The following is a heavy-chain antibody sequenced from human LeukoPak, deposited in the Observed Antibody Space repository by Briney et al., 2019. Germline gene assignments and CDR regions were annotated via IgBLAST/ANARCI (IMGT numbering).Heavy chain of an antibody. Sequence: PGGSLRLSCAASRFIFSSYGMSWDRQAPGKGLEWVSALSGSGGSTYYADSVKGRFTISRDNSKNTLYLQMNSLRADDTAVYYCAKDNSYGNFDYWGQGTLVTVSS. CDR1: RFIFSSYG. V-gene: IGHV3-23*01. D-gene: IGHD5-18*01. CDR3: AKDNSYGNFDY. CDR2: LSGSGGST. J-gene: IGHJ4*02.